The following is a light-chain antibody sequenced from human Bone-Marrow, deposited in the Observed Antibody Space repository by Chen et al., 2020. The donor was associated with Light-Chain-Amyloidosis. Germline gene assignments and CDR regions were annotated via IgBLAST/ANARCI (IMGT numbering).Light chain of an antibody. CDR1: DLPTKY. CDR3: QSADSSGTYEVI. V-gene: IGLV3-25*03. Sequence: SYELTLPPSVSVSPAQPARITCSGDDLPTKYAYWYQQKPGQAPVLVIHRDTERPSGISERFSGSSSGTTATLTISGVQAEDEADYHCQSADSSGTYEVIFGGGTKLTVL. CDR2: RDT. J-gene: IGLJ2*01.